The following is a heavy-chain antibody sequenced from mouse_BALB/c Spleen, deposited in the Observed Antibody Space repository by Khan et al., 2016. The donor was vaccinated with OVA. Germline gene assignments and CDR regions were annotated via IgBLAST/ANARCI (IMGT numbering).Heavy chain of an antibody. D-gene: IGHD2-14*01. J-gene: IGHJ4*01. CDR1: GFSLSRYN. V-gene: IGHV2-6-4*01. Sequence: QVQLKESGPGLVAPSQSLSIKCTVSGFSLSRYNIHWVRQPPGKGLEWLGMIWAGGDTDYNSTLKSRLNISKDNSKSQVFLKMNSLQTDDTAMYYCARAYYRYDGYYALDYWGQGTSVTVSS. CDR3: ARAYYRYDGYYALDY. CDR2: IWAGGDT.